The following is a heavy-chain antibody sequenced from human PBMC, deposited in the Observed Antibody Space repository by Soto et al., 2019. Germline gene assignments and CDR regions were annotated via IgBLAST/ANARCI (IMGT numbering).Heavy chain of an antibody. CDR2: IIPIFGTT. Sequence: QVQLVQSGAEVRKPGSSVKVSCKASGGTFSSYGITWVRQAPGQGLEWMGGIIPIFGTTNYAQKFQGRVPITADDSTSTAYMELSSLTSEDTAVYYCAREVVVPAAIGYNYYGMDVWGQGTTVTVSS. V-gene: IGHV1-69*01. J-gene: IGHJ6*02. D-gene: IGHD2-2*01. CDR3: AREVVVPAAIGYNYYGMDV. CDR1: GGTFSSYG.